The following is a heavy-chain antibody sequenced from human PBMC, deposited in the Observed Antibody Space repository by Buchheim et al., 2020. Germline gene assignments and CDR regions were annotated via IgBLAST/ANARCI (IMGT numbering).Heavy chain of an antibody. V-gene: IGHV4-59*01. D-gene: IGHD3-22*01. J-gene: IGHJ4*02. CDR2: IYYSGST. CDR3: ARGGNYDSSGYLKYFDY. Sequence: QVQLQESGPGLVKPSETLSLTCTVSGGSISSYYWSWIRQPPGKGLEWIGYIYYSGSTNYNPSLKSRVTISVDTSKNQFSLKLSSVTAADTAVYYCARGGNYDSSGYLKYFDYWGQGTL. CDR1: GGSISSYY.